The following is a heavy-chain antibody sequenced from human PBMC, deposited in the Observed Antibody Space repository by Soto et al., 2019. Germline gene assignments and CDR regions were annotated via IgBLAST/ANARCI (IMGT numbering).Heavy chain of an antibody. Sequence: GGSLRLSCAASGFTFSSYWMHWVRQVPGKGLVWVSRINNDGSSTSYADSVKGRFTISRDNAKNSLYLQMNSLRDEDTAVYYCAREAGTWHLPLNWFDPWGQGTLVTVSS. CDR2: INNDGSST. J-gene: IGHJ5*02. V-gene: IGHV3-74*01. D-gene: IGHD6-19*01. CDR1: GFTFSSYW. CDR3: AREAGTWHLPLNWFDP.